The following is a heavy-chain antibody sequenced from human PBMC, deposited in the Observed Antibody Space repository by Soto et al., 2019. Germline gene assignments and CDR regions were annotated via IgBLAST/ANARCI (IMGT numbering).Heavy chain of an antibody. D-gene: IGHD3-3*01. CDR2: ISGSGGST. CDR1: GVTCGSHA. V-gene: IGHV3-23*01. J-gene: IGHJ4*02. Sequence: GGSLRVSCAASGVTCGSHARSWVRQAPGKGLEWVSAISGSGGSTYYADSVKGRFTISRDNSKNTLYLQMNSLRAEDTAVYYCANSITIFGVPKQYYFDYWGQGTLVTVSS. CDR3: ANSITIFGVPKQYYFDY.